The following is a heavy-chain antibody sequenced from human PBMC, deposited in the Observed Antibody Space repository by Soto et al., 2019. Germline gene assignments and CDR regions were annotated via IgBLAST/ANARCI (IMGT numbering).Heavy chain of an antibody. J-gene: IGHJ4*02. CDR3: AREREEAY. CDR1: GLTFATYA. CDR2: ISGSGHST. V-gene: IGHV3-23*01. Sequence: VSSLKLSCSFSGLTFATYAMSWFRQAPGKGLQWVSTISGSGHSTNYADSVKGRFTISRDNSKDTLYLQMNSLRADDTAIYFCAREREEAYWAKGTWVTVSS.